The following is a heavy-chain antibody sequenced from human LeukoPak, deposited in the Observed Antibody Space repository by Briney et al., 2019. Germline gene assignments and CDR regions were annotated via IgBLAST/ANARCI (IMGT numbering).Heavy chain of an antibody. CDR2: VSYDGSSK. J-gene: IGHJ4*02. D-gene: IGHD6-13*01. CDR1: GFTFSGYG. Sequence: GGSLRLSCAASGFTFSGYGMHWVRQAPGKGLEWVAVVSYDGSSKYYADSVKGRFTISRDNSENTLDLQMNSLRVEDTAVYYCVKSVISAGQFDYWGQGTLVTVSS. CDR3: VKSVISAGQFDY. V-gene: IGHV3-30*18.